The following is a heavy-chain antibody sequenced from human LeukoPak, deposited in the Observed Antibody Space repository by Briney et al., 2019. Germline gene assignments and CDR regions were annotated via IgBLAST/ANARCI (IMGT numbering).Heavy chain of an antibody. CDR2: IYHSGST. CDR1: GGSISSGGYY. V-gene: IGHV4-30-2*01. Sequence: SQTLSLTCTVSGGSISSGGYYWSWIRQPPGKGLEWIGYIYHSGSTYYNPSLKSRVTISVDRSKNQFSLKLSSVTAADTAVYYCARYPPTLTYYYYYYMDVWGKGTTVTVSS. CDR3: ARYPPTLTYYYYYYMDV. J-gene: IGHJ6*03.